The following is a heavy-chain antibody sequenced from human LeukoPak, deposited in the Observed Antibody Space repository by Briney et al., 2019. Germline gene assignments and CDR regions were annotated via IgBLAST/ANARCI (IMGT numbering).Heavy chain of an antibody. D-gene: IGHD5-24*01. J-gene: IGHJ4*02. V-gene: IGHV4-34*01. CDR3: ARGSLRWLQLN. CDR1: GGSFSGYY. Sequence: SETLSLTCAVYGGSFSGYYWSWIRQPPGKGLEWIGEINHSGSTNYNPSLKSRVTISVDTSKNQFSLKLSSVTAADTAVYYCARGSLRWLQLNWGQGTLVTVPS. CDR2: INHSGST.